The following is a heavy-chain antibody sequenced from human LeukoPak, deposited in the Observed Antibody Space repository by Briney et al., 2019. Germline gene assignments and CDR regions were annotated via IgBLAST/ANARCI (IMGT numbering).Heavy chain of an antibody. CDR3: ASRPGSGSFLR. CDR1: GYTFTDYY. J-gene: IGHJ4*02. Sequence: EASVKVPCKASGYTFTDYYVHWVRQAPGQGLEWMGWINPNSGGTNYAQKFQGRVTMTRDTSISTAYMELSRLRSDDTAVYYCASRPGSGSFLRWGQGTLVTVSS. V-gene: IGHV1-2*02. CDR2: INPNSGGT. D-gene: IGHD3-10*01.